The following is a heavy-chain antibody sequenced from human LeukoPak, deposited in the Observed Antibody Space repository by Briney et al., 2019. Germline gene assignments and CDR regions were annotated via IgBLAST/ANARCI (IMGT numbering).Heavy chain of an antibody. CDR1: GYRFTSYW. J-gene: IGHJ4*02. V-gene: IGHV5-51*01. Sequence: GESLKISFKGSGYRFTSYWIGWVRPMPGKGLEWMGIIYPGDFDTRYSPSFQGQVTISAAQSINTAYLQWSSLKASDTAIYYCARQFSGHDRDYWGQGTLVTVSS. CDR2: IYPGDFDT. D-gene: IGHD5-12*01. CDR3: ARQFSGHDRDY.